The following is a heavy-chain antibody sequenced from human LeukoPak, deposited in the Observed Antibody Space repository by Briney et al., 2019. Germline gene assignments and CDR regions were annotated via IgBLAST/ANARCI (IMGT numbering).Heavy chain of an antibody. CDR3: AKDRYCSSTSCYTRYFDY. CDR2: IKPDGGEI. V-gene: IGHV3-7*03. Sequence: QPGGSLRLSCEASGLTFRTYWMTWVRQAPGKGLEWVANIKPDGGEIYYVDSVKGRFTISRDNAKNSLYLQMNSLRAEDTAVYYCAKDRYCSSTSCYTRYFDYWGQGTLVTVSS. D-gene: IGHD2-2*02. CDR1: GLTFRTYW. J-gene: IGHJ4*02.